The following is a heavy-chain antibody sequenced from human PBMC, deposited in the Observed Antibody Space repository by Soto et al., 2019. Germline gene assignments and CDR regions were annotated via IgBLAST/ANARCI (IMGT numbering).Heavy chain of an antibody. D-gene: IGHD1-1*01. V-gene: IGHV5-51*01. CDR2: IXPGDYXN. Sequence: GEXLKISCKGSGYSFTSYWIGWVRQMPGNGLDWMGIIXPGDYXNRYSQYFQGXXKISADKXXSTAPLQWSSLKPSDTPMYYCARTGTTADAFDIWGQGTMVTVSS. J-gene: IGHJ3*02. CDR3: ARTGTTADAFDI. CDR1: GYSFTSYW.